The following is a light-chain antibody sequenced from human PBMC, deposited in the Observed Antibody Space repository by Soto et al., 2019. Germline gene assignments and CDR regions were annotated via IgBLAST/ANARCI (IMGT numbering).Light chain of an antibody. CDR3: QQYNNWPPT. CDR1: QSVSSSY. CDR2: DAS. Sequence: EIVLTQSPGTLSLSPGERATLSCRASQSVSSSYLAWHQQKPGQAPRLLIYDASSRATGIPDRFSGSGSGTEFTLTISSLQSEDFAVYYCQQYNNWPPTFGQGTKVEIK. J-gene: IGKJ1*01. V-gene: IGKV3-20*01.